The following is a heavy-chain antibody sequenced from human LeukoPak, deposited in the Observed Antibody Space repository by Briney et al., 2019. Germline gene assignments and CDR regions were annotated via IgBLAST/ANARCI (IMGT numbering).Heavy chain of an antibody. J-gene: IGHJ6*02. CDR2: IYPGDSDT. CDR3: ARAFCGSTSCYYYYYGMDV. D-gene: IGHD2-2*01. CDR1: GYSFTSYW. Sequence: GESLKISCKGSGYSFTSYWIGWVRQMPGKGLEWMGIIYPGDSDTRYSPSFQGQVTISADKSISTAYLQWSSLKASDTAMYYCARAFCGSTSCYYYYYGMDVWGQGTTVTASS. V-gene: IGHV5-51*01.